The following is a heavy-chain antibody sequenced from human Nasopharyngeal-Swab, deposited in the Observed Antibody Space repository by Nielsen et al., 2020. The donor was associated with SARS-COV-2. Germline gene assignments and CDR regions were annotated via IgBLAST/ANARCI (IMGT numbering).Heavy chain of an antibody. V-gene: IGHV3-30*03. D-gene: IGHD5-24*01. J-gene: IGHJ4*02. CDR1: GFTFSSYG. CDR2: ISYDGSNK. CDR3: ARDRGDGYNLYYFDY. Sequence: GESLKISCAASGFTFSSYGMHWVRQAPGKGLEWVAVISYDGSNKYYADSVKGRFTNSRDNSKNTLYLQMNSLRAEDTAVYYCARDRGDGYNLYYFDYWGQGTLVTVSS.